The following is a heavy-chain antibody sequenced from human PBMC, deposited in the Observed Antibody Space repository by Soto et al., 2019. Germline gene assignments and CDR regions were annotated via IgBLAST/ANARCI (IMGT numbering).Heavy chain of an antibody. J-gene: IGHJ5*02. V-gene: IGHV3-23*01. CDR3: AKGRITIFGVAAT. Sequence: EVQLLESGGGLVQPGGPLRLSCAASGFTFSSYAMSWVRQAPGKGMEWVSAISGSGGSTYYADSVKGRFTISRDNSKNTLYLQMNSLRAEDTAVYYCAKGRITIFGVAATWGQGTLVTVSS. D-gene: IGHD3-3*01. CDR2: ISGSGGST. CDR1: GFTFSSYA.